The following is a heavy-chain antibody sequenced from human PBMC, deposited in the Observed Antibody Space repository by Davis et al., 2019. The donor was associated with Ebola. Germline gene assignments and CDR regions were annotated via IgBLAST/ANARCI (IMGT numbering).Heavy chain of an antibody. CDR2: ISAYNGNT. V-gene: IGHV1-18*01. J-gene: IGHJ6*02. CDR1: GYTFTSYG. D-gene: IGHD3-22*01. CDR3: ATASSDYHYYYAMDV. Sequence: ASVKVSCKASGYTFTSYGISWVRQAPGQGLEWMGWISAYNGNTNYAQKLQGRVTMTTDTSTSTAYMELRSLRSEDTAVYYCATASSDYHYYYAMDVWGQGTTVTVSS.